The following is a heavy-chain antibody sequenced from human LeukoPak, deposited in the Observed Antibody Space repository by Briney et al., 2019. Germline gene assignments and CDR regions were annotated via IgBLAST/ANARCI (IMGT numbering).Heavy chain of an antibody. D-gene: IGHD3-3*01. Sequence: SETLSPTCTVSGGSISSYYWSWIRQPPGKGLEWIGYIYYSGSTNYNPSLKSRVTISVDTSKNQFSLKLSSVTAADTAVYYCARWGDFWSGSHNWFDPWGQGTLVTVSS. CDR1: GGSISSYY. J-gene: IGHJ5*02. CDR3: ARWGDFWSGSHNWFDP. V-gene: IGHV4-59*01. CDR2: IYYSGST.